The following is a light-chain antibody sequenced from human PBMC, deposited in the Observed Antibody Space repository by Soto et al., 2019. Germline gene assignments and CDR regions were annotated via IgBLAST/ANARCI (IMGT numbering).Light chain of an antibody. J-gene: IGKJ5*01. Sequence: EVVLTQSPVNLSLSPGDRDTLSCRASQSFRGLLAWYQQKPGQAPRILIYDAYNRATGIPPRFSGSGSGTDFTLTISSLEPEDSAVYYCQQRHMWPITFGQGTRLEIK. CDR2: DAY. CDR3: QQRHMWPIT. CDR1: QSFRGL. V-gene: IGKV3-11*01.